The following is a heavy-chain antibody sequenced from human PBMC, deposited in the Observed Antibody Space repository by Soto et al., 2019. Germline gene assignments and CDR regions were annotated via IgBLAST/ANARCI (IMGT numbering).Heavy chain of an antibody. D-gene: IGHD4-17*01. CDR1: GGTFSSSA. Sequence: QVRLVQSGAEVKKPGSSVKVSCTGSGGTFSSSAISWVRQAPGQGLEWMGAIIPIFGRANYSRKFQGRVTITADASTSTAYMELSSLRSEDTAVYYGATEKGDYLNYFDYWGQGTLVTVSS. CDR3: ATEKGDYLNYFDY. CDR2: IIPIFGRA. J-gene: IGHJ4*02. V-gene: IGHV1-69*01.